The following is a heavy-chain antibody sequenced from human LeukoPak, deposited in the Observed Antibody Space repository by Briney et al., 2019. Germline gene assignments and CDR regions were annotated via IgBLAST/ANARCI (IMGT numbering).Heavy chain of an antibody. CDR2: ISRGGRTV. J-gene: IGHJ4*02. CDR3: ARVAMIVAKPYDN. Sequence: PGGSLRLSCAASGFTFSSYEMNWVRQAPGKGLDWVAYISRGGRTVDYADSVKGRFTISRDSAKNALYLQMNSLRAEDTAVYNCARVAMIVAKPYDNWGQGTLVTVSS. V-gene: IGHV3-48*03. D-gene: IGHD3-22*01. CDR1: GFTFSSYE.